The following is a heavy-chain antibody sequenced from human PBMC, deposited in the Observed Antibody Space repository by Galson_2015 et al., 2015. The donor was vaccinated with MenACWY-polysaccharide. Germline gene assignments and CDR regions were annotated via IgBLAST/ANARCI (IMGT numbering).Heavy chain of an antibody. V-gene: IGHV1-8*01. J-gene: IGHJ6*02. CDR2: MNPNSGNT. CDR3: ARETYYDFWSGYSTYYYYYGMDV. D-gene: IGHD3-3*01. Sequence: SVKVSCKASGYTFTSYDINWVRQATGQGLEWMGWMNPNSGNTGYAQKFQGRVTMTRNTSISTAYMELSSLRSEDTAVYYCARETYYDFWSGYSTYYYYYGMDVWGQGTTVTVSS. CDR1: GYTFTSYD.